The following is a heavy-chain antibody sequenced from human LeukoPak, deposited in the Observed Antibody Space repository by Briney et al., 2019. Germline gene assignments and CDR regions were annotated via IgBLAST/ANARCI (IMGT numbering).Heavy chain of an antibody. V-gene: IGHV3-30*18. J-gene: IGHJ4*02. D-gene: IGHD1-20*01. CDR2: MSHDGNNK. CDR3: AKGEGITGTATPDY. CDR1: GFTFSNYG. Sequence: GGSLRLSCAASGFTFSNYGMHWVRQAPGKGLEWMAVMSHDGNNKNYADSVKGRFTISRDNSKNTLFLQMNGLRAEDTAVYYCAKGEGITGTATPDYWGQGTLLTVSS.